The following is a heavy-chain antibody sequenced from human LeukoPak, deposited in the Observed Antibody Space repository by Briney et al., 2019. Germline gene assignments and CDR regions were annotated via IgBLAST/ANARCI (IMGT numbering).Heavy chain of an antibody. V-gene: IGHV3-7*01. CDR2: IKQDGSEK. CDR3: ARVVPEDYESLRYYYMDV. D-gene: IGHD4-17*01. J-gene: IGHJ6*03. Sequence: GGSLRLSCAASGFTFSSYWMSWVRQAPGQGLEWVANIKQDGSEKYYVDSVKGRFTISRDNAKNSLYLQMNSLRAEDTAVYYCARVVPEDYESLRYYYMDVWGKGTTVTVSS. CDR1: GFTFSSYW.